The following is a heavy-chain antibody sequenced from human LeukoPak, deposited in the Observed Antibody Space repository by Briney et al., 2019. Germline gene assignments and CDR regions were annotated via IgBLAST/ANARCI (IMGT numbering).Heavy chain of an antibody. D-gene: IGHD3-22*01. CDR2: ISSSSSYI. CDR1: GFTFSSYS. Sequence: PGGSLRLSCAASGFTFSSYSMNWVRQAPGKGLEWVSSISSSSSYIYYADSVKGRFTISRYNAKNSLYLQMNSLRAEDTAVYYRARDGLYYYDSSGFDYWGQGTLVTVSS. CDR3: ARDGLYYYDSSGFDY. J-gene: IGHJ4*02. V-gene: IGHV3-21*01.